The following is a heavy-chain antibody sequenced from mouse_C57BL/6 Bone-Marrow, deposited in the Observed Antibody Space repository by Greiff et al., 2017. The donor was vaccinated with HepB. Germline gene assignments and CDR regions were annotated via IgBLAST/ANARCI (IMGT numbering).Heavy chain of an antibody. V-gene: IGHV5-9-1*02. CDR2: ISSGGDYI. D-gene: IGHD1-1*01. CDR1: GFTFSSYA. Sequence: EVQLVESGEGLVKPGGSLKLSCAASGFTFSSYAMSWVRQTPEKRLEWVAYISSGGDYIYYADTVKGRFTISRDNARNTLYLQMSSLKSEDTAMYYCTRGDYGSSYEGGAMDYWGQGTSVTVSS. J-gene: IGHJ4*01. CDR3: TRGDYGSSYEGGAMDY.